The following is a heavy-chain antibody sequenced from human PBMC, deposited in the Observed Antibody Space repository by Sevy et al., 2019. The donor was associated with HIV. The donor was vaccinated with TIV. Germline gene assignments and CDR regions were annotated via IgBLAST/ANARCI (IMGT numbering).Heavy chain of an antibody. Sequence: SETLSLTCTVSGGSISSSSYYWGWIRQPPGKGLEWIGSIYYSGSTYYNPSLKSRVTISVDTSKNQFSLNLSSVTAADTAVYYCARHHPHDSGWYYFDYWGQGTLVTVSS. CDR2: IYYSGST. CDR3: ARHHPHDSGWYYFDY. V-gene: IGHV4-39*01. CDR1: GGSISSSSYY. J-gene: IGHJ4*02. D-gene: IGHD6-19*01.